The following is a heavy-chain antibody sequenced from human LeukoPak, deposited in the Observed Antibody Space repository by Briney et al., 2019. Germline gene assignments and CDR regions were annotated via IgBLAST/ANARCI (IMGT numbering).Heavy chain of an antibody. V-gene: IGHV4-4*07. Sequence: PSETPSLTCTVYGGSISSYYWSWIRQPAGKGLEWLGRIYTSGRTYYNPSLKSRVAISLDTSKNQFSLKLRSVTAADTAVYYCARVNTQGVPSPWGQGSLVTVSS. J-gene: IGHJ4*02. D-gene: IGHD2-15*01. CDR3: ARVNTQGVPSP. CDR1: GGSISSYY. CDR2: IYTSGRT.